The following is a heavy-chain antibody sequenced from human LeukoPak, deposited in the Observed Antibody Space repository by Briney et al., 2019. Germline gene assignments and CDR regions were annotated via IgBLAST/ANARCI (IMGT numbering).Heavy chain of an antibody. CDR1: GASISSSY. Sequence: SGTLSLTCTVSGASISSSYWSWIRQPPGKRLEWIGYIYYNGNTNSNPSLKSRVTISADTSKNQFSLNLSSVTAADTAVYYCVRGNYDNRGYSNAFDIWGQGAMVTVYS. CDR3: VRGNYDNRGYSNAFDI. J-gene: IGHJ3*02. D-gene: IGHD3-22*01. V-gene: IGHV4-59*01. CDR2: IYYNGNT.